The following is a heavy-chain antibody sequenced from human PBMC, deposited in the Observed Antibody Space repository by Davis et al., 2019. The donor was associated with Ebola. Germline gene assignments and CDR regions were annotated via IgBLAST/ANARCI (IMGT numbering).Heavy chain of an antibody. CDR3: ARGPVGHYYDSSGYYSVPRYFDY. CDR1: GGSISSSSYY. Sequence: SETLSLTCTVSGGSISSSSYYWGWIRQPPGKGLEWIGSIYYSGSTYYNPSLKSRLTISVDTSKNQFTLKLNSVTAADTAVFYCARGPVGHYYDSSGYYSVPRYFDYWGQGTLVTVSS. D-gene: IGHD3-22*01. J-gene: IGHJ4*02. V-gene: IGHV4-39*06. CDR2: IYYSGST.